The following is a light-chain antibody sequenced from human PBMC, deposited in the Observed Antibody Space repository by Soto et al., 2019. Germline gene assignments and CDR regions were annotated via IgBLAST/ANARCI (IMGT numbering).Light chain of an antibody. V-gene: IGKV3-11*01. CDR1: QSVSSN. J-gene: IGKJ1*01. CDR3: QQRRYWPVT. Sequence: EIVLTQSPATLSMSPGERATLSCRASQSVSSNFAWYQQKPGQAPRLLLYDASNRATGVPARFSGSGSGTDFTLTISSLEPEDFAVYYCQQRRYWPVTFGQGTKVEIK. CDR2: DAS.